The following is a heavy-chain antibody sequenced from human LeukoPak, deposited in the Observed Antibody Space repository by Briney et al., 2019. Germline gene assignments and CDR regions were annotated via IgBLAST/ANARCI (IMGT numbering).Heavy chain of an antibody. CDR1: GGSIGSSSYY. D-gene: IGHD5-24*01. CDR2: IYYSGST. J-gene: IGHJ4*02. CDR3: ARLGDGFQAPFDY. Sequence: PSETLSLTCTVSGGSIGSSSYYWGWIRQPPGKGLEWIGSIYYSGSTYYNPSLKSRVTISVDTSKNQFSLKLSSVTAADTAVYYCARLGDGFQAPFDYWGQGTLVTVSS. V-gene: IGHV4-39*01.